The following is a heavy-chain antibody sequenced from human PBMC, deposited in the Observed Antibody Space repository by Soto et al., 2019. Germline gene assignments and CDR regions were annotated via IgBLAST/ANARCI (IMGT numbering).Heavy chain of an antibody. Sequence: QVQLVQSGAEVKKPGSSVKVSCKASGGTFSSYAISWVRQAPGQGLEWMGGIIPVFGTANSAQKFQGRVTITAAKSTSTAYIELSSLRSEDTAVYYCGRGGRDGYNGPFDYWGQGTLVTVSS. CDR2: IIPVFGTA. CDR3: GRGGRDGYNGPFDY. D-gene: IGHD5-12*01. J-gene: IGHJ4*02. V-gene: IGHV1-69*06. CDR1: GGTFSSYA.